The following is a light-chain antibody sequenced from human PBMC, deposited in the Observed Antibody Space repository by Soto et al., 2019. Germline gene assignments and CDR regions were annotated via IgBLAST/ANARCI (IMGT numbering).Light chain of an antibody. CDR3: QQYNNWPPWT. CDR1: QSVSSN. J-gene: IGKJ1*01. CDR2: GAS. Sequence: EIVMTQSPATLSVSPGERATLSCRASQSVSSNLAWYQQKPGQAPRLLIYGASTRATGIPARFSGSGSGTDFTLTINSLQSEYFAVYYCQQYNNWPPWTFGQGTKVEIK. V-gene: IGKV3-15*01.